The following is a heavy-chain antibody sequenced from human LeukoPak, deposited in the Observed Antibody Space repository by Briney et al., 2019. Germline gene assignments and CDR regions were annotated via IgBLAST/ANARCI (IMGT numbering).Heavy chain of an antibody. J-gene: IGHJ4*02. CDR1: GVSISSSTYS. CDR3: ARGSGAFDY. Sequence: SETLSLTCTVSGVSISSSTYSWGWIRQPPGKGLEWIGSIFYSGSTYYNPSLQSRVTMSVDTSKNQFSLKLNSLTAADTAVYFCARGSGAFDYWGQGRVVTVSS. CDR2: IFYSGST. V-gene: IGHV4-39*01.